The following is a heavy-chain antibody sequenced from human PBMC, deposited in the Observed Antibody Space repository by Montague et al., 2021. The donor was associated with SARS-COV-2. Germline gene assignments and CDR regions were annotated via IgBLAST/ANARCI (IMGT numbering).Heavy chain of an antibody. CDR1: SGSISTYY. CDR3: ASGADDYYYAMDV. Sequence: SDTLSLTCTVSSGSISTYYWSWIRQPAGKGLEWMGYVYYSGSTNXNPSLKSRVTISVDTSKNQFSLKLKSVTAADTAVYYCASGADDYYYAMDVWGQGTTVTVSS. V-gene: IGHV4-59*07. D-gene: IGHD3-10*01. CDR2: VYYSGST. J-gene: IGHJ6*02.